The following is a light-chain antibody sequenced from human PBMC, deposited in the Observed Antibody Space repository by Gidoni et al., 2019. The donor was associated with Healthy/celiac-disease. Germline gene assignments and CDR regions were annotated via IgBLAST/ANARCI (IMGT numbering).Light chain of an antibody. Sequence: QSALTQPASVSESPGQAITISCTGTSSDVGGYNYVSWYQQHPGKAPKLMIYEVSNRPSGVSNRFSGSKSGNTASLTISGLHAEDEADYYCSSYTSSSTGVFGGGTKLTVL. CDR2: EVS. V-gene: IGLV2-14*01. CDR3: SSYTSSSTGV. CDR1: SSDVGGYNY. J-gene: IGLJ2*01.